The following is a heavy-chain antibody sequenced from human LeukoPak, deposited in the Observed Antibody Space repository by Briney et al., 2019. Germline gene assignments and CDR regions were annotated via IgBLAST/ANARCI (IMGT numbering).Heavy chain of an antibody. CDR2: ISYDGSKE. V-gene: IGHV3-30*07. CDR3: AREIAQQLDY. Sequence: GGSLRLSCAASGFIFSDYAMHWVRQAPGEGLEWVAVISYDGSKEYYADSVKGRFTISRDNSKNTVYLQMNSLRVEDTAVYYCAREIAQQLDYWGQGTLVTVSA. CDR1: GFIFSDYA. J-gene: IGHJ4*02. D-gene: IGHD6-13*01.